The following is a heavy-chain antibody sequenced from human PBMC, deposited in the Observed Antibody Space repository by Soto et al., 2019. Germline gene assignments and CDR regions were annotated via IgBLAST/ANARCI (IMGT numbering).Heavy chain of an antibody. CDR2: ITSSGGGT. D-gene: IGHD6-13*01. V-gene: IGHV3-23*01. J-gene: IGHJ4*02. Sequence: PGGSLRLSCAASGFTFSAYVMSWVRQAPGKGLEWVSSITSSGGGTYYADSVKGRFTVSRDNSKNTVYLQMNSLRDEVTAVYYCAKITAAWGQGTLVTDSS. CDR1: GFTFSAYV. CDR3: AKITAA.